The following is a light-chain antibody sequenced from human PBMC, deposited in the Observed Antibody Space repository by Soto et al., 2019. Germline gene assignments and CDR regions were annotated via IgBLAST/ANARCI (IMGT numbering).Light chain of an antibody. V-gene: IGLV2-11*01. Sequence: QFALTQPRSVSGSPGQSVTISCTGTRSDVGGYDFVSWYQQHPGKAPKLMISDVSKRPSGVPDRFSGSKSGNTASLTLSGLQDEDEDDYYCCSYAGDLALFGGGTKVTVL. CDR2: DVS. J-gene: IGLJ2*01. CDR3: CSYAGDLAL. CDR1: RSDVGGYDF.